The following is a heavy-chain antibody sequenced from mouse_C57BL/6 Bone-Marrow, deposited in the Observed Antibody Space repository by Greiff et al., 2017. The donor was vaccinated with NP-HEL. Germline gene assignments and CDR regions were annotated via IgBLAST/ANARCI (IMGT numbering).Heavy chain of an antibody. D-gene: IGHD1-1*01. CDR3: AVTTVVYWYFDV. J-gene: IGHJ1*03. CDR2: ISDGGSYT. Sequence: EVHLVESGGGLVKPGGSLKLSCAASGFTFSSYAMSWVRQTPEKRLEWVATISDGGSYTYYPDTVKGRFTISRDNAKNNLYLQMSHLKSEDTAMYYCAVTTVVYWYFDVWGTGTTVTVAS. CDR1: GFTFSSYA. V-gene: IGHV5-4*01.